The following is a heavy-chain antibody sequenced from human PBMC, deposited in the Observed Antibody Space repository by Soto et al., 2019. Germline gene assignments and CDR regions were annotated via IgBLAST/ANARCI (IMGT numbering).Heavy chain of an antibody. D-gene: IGHD5-18*01. CDR1: GFTFSSYA. Sequence: QVQLVESGGGVVQPGRSLRLSWAASGFTFSSYAMHWVRQAPGKGLEWVAVISYDGSNKYYADSVKGRFTISRDNYKNTLYLQMNSLRAEDTAVYYCARGPSGSVDTEFFHWGQGTLVTVSS. CDR3: ARGPSGSVDTEFFH. CDR2: ISYDGSNK. J-gene: IGHJ4*02. V-gene: IGHV3-30-3*01.